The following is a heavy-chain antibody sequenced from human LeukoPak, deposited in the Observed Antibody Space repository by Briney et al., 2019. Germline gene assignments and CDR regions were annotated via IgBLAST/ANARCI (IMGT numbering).Heavy chain of an antibody. CDR3: ARDLCTSSSCPNNWIDP. CDR2: TYYRSKWYS. J-gene: IGHJ5*02. V-gene: IGHV6-1*01. CDR1: GDSISSNSAA. D-gene: IGHD2-2*01. Sequence: SQTLSLTCAIPGDSISSNSAAWNWIRQSPSRGLEWLGRTYYRSKWYSNYAISVKSRITINPDTSKNQFSLQLNSVTPEDTAVYYCARDLCTSSSCPNNWIDPWGQGTLVTVSS.